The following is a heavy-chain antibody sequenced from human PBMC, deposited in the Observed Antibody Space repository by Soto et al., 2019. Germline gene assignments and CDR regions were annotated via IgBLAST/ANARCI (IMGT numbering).Heavy chain of an antibody. CDR3: ARAGGLGAVAADY. D-gene: IGHD6-19*01. V-gene: IGHV4-30-2*01. Sequence: QLQLQESGSGLVKPSQTLSLTCAVSGGSISSGGYSWSWIRQPPGKGLEWIGYIYHSGSTYYNPSLKSRVTISVDRYKKQFSLKLSSVTAADTAVYYCARAGGLGAVAADYWGQGTLVTVSS. CDR1: GGSISSGGYS. J-gene: IGHJ4*02. CDR2: IYHSGST.